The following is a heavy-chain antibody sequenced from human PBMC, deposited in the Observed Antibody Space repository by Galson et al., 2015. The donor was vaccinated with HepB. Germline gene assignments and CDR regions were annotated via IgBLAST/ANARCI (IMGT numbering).Heavy chain of an antibody. CDR3: TREPNLNYYDSSGYYYDAFDI. D-gene: IGHD3-22*01. J-gene: IGHJ3*02. V-gene: IGHV3-73*01. CDR2: IRSKANSYAT. CDR1: GFTFSGSA. Sequence: SLRLSCAASGFTFSGSAMHWVRQASGKGLEWVGRIRSKANSYATAYAASVKGRFTISRDDSKNTAYLQMNSLKTEDTAVYYCTREPNLNYYDSSGYYYDAFDIWGQGTMVTVSS.